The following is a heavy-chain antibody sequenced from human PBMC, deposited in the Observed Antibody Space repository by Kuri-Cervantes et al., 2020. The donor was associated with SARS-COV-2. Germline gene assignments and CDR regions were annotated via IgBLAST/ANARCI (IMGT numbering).Heavy chain of an antibody. D-gene: IGHD4-11*01. J-gene: IGHJ4*02. CDR1: EFPFSIYA. V-gene: IGHV3-30-3*01. CDR3: TRMAYDYNMGFDS. CDR2: ISYDGNNK. Sequence: GESLKTPCVASEFPFSIYAMHGVRQAPGKGLEGVAVISYDGNNKYYADSVNGRFNISRNNSNNTLYLQMNSLRPEDTAFYYCTRMAYDYNMGFDSWGQGTLVTVSS.